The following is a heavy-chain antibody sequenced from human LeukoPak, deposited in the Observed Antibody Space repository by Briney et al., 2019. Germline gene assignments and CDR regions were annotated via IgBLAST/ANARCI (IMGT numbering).Heavy chain of an antibody. CDR1: GDSFSSQY. J-gene: IGHJ3*02. D-gene: IGHD4-17*01. CDR3: ARDLVTVTKGFDI. CDR2: ISYRGST. Sequence: SETLSLTCTVSGDSFSSQYWTWIRQPPGKGLGWIGYISYRGSTNYNPSLKSRVTISIDTSKNQFSLRLSSVTAADTAVYYCARDLVTVTKGFDIWGQGTMVSVSS. V-gene: IGHV4-59*11.